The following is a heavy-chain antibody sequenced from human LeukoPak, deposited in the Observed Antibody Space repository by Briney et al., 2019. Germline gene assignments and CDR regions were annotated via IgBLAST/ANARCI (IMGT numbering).Heavy chain of an antibody. CDR2: IDPSDSYT. V-gene: IGHV5-10-1*01. Sequence: GESLRISCKGSGYSFTSYWINWVRQMPGKGLEWMGKIDPSDSYTNYSPSFQGHVTISVAKSINTAYLQWSSLRASDSAMYYCARRGGSGGYWYFDLWGRGTLVTVSS. J-gene: IGHJ2*01. CDR1: GYSFTSYW. D-gene: IGHD2-15*01. CDR3: ARRGGSGGYWYFDL.